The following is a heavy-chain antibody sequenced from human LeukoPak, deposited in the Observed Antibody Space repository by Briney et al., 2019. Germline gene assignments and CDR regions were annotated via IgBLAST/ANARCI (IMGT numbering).Heavy chain of an antibody. V-gene: IGHV4-59*08. D-gene: IGHD3-10*02. Sequence: PSETLSLTCTVSGGSISSYYRSWIRQPPGKGLEWIGYIYYSGSTNYNPSLKSRVTISVDTSKNQFSLKLSSVTAADTAVYYCARQLGTMVGGRGQRGDFDLWGRGTLVTVSS. J-gene: IGHJ2*01. CDR2: IYYSGST. CDR3: ARQLGTMVGGRGQRGDFDL. CDR1: GGSISSYY.